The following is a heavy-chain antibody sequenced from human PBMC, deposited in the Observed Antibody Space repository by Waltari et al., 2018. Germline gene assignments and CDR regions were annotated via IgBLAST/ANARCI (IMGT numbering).Heavy chain of an antibody. D-gene: IGHD4-17*01. Sequence: QVKLVQSGAEVKKPGSSVKVSCKASGGTFSSYAISWVRQAPGQGLEWRGRISPSFGRAKYAQKFQGRVTMTAEKSTRTAYMERSSLRSEDTAVYYWARDFHDYGDQPLWYWGQGTLVTVSS. J-gene: IGHJ4*02. CDR2: ISPSFGRA. V-gene: IGHV1-69*04. CDR3: ARDFHDYGDQPLWY. CDR1: GGTFSSYA.